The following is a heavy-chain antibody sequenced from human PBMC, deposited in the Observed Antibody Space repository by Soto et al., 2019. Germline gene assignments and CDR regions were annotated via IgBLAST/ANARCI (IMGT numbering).Heavy chain of an antibody. CDR3: ARVMRSGGSCFDY. CDR2: IWYDGSNK. Sequence: VGSLRLSCAASGFTFSSYGMHWVRQAPGKGLEWVAVIWYDGSNKYYADSVKGRFTISRDNSKNTLYLQMNSLRAEDTAVYYCARVMRSGGSCFDYWGQGTLVTVSS. CDR1: GFTFSSYG. J-gene: IGHJ4*02. V-gene: IGHV3-33*01. D-gene: IGHD2-15*01.